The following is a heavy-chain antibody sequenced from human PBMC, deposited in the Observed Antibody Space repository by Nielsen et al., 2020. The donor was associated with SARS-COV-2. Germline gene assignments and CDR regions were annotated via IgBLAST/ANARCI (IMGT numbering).Heavy chain of an antibody. D-gene: IGHD2/OR15-2a*01. CDR3: ARVLSSSYGMDV. V-gene: IGHV4-30-4*01. J-gene: IGHJ6*02. Sequence: SETLSLTCTVSGGPISSGDYYWSWIRQPPGKGLEWIGYIYYSGSTYYNPSLKSRVTISVDTSKNQFSLKLSSVTAADTAVYYCARVLSSSYGMDVWGQGTTVTVSS. CDR2: IYYSGST. CDR1: GGPISSGDYY.